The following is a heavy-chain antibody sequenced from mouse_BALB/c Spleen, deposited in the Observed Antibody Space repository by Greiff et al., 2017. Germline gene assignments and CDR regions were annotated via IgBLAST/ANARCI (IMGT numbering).Heavy chain of an antibody. CDR2: ISDGGSYT. D-gene: IGHD5-5*01. Sequence: EVQVVESGGGLVKPGGSLKLSCAASGFTFSDYYMYWVRQTPEKRLEWVATISDGGSYTYYPDSVKGRFTISRDNAKNNLYLQMSSLKSEDTAMYYCARELPGYAMDYWGQGTSVTVSS. CDR1: GFTFSDYY. CDR3: ARELPGYAMDY. V-gene: IGHV5-4*02. J-gene: IGHJ4*01.